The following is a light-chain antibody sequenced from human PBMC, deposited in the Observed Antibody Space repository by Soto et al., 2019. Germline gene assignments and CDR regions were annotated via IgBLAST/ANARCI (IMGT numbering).Light chain of an antibody. CDR2: DPS. CDR1: QSISSW. J-gene: IGKJ1*01. Sequence: DIQMTQSPSTLSASVGDRVTITCRASQSISSWLAWYQQKPGKAPKLLIYDPSSLESGVPARFSGSGSGTEFTLTISSLQPDDFATYYCQQYNRYSGTFGQGTKV. V-gene: IGKV1-5*01. CDR3: QQYNRYSGT.